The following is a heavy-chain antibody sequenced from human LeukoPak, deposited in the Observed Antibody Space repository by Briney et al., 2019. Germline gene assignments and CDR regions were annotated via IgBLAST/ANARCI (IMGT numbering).Heavy chain of an antibody. J-gene: IGHJ6*02. D-gene: IGHD5-12*01. V-gene: IGHV3-74*01. CDR3: ARGGYDLFYYYYGMDV. CDR2: INSDGSST. Sequence: GGSLRLSCAASGFTFSSYWMHWVRQAPGKGLVWVSRINSDGSSTSYADSVKGRFTISRDNAKNTLYLQMNSLRAEDTAVYYCARGGYDLFYYYYGMDVWGQGTTVTVSS. CDR1: GFTFSSYW.